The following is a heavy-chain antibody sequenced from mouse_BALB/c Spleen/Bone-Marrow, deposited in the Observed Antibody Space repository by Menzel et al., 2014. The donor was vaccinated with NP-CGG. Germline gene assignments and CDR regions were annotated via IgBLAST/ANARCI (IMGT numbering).Heavy chain of an antibody. V-gene: IGHV1S81*02. J-gene: IGHJ2*01. CDR3: ARDWDEAYYFDY. CDR2: INPSNGRT. Sequence: QVQLQQSGAELVKPGASVELSCKASGYTFTSYWMHWVKQRPGQGLEWIGEINPSNGRTNYNEKFKSKATLTVDKSSSTAYMQLSSLTSEDSAVYYCARDWDEAYYFDYWGQGTTLTVSS. CDR1: GYTFTSYW. D-gene: IGHD4-1*01.